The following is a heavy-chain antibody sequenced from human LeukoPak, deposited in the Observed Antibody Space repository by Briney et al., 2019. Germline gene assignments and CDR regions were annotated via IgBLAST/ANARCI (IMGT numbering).Heavy chain of an antibody. V-gene: IGHV3-48*03. Sequence: PGGSLRLSCAASGFTFSTYGMNWVRQAPGKGLEWVSYISSSGSTIYYADSVKGRFTISRDNAKNSLYLQMNSLRAEDTAVYYCARDGDLTPAVPFDYWGQGTLVTVSS. CDR3: ARDGDLTPAVPFDY. D-gene: IGHD6-25*01. CDR2: ISSSGSTI. CDR1: GFTFSTYG. J-gene: IGHJ4*02.